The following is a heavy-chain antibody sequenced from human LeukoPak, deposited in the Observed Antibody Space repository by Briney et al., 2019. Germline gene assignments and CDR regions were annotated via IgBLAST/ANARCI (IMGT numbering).Heavy chain of an antibody. CDR1: GYSISSGYY. CDR3: ARLDDYGAPG. V-gene: IGHV4-38-2*02. Sequence: SETLSLTCTVSGYSISSGYYWGWIRQPPGKGLEWIGSIYHSGSTYYNPSLKSRVTISVDTSKNQFSLKLSSVTAADTAVYYCARLDDYGAPGWGQGTLVTVSS. D-gene: IGHD4-17*01. J-gene: IGHJ4*02. CDR2: IYHSGST.